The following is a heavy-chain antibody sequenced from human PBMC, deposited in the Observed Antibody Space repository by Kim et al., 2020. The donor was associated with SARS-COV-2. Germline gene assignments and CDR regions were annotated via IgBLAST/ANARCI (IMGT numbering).Heavy chain of an antibody. CDR2: ISGSGGST. CDR1: GFTFSSYA. CDR3: ASHSGSHGAFDI. J-gene: IGHJ3*02. Sequence: GGSLRLSCAASGFTFSSYAMSWVRQAPGKGLEWVSAISGSGGSTYYADSVKGRFTISRDNSKNTLYLQMNSLRAEDTAVYYCASHSGSHGAFDIWGQGTMVTVSS. D-gene: IGHD1-26*01. V-gene: IGHV3-23*01.